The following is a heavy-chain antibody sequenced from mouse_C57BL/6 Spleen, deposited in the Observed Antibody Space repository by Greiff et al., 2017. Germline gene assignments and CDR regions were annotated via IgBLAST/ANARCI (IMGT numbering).Heavy chain of an antibody. Sequence: VQLQQSGAELVRPGASVTLSCKASGYTFTDYEMHWVKQTPVHGLEWIGAIDPETGGTAYNQKFKGKAILTADKSSSTAYMELRSLTSEDSAVYYCTRTAQAYFDYWGQGTTLTGSS. V-gene: IGHV1-15*01. CDR2: IDPETGGT. CDR3: TRTAQAYFDY. D-gene: IGHD3-2*02. CDR1: GYTFTDYE. J-gene: IGHJ2*01.